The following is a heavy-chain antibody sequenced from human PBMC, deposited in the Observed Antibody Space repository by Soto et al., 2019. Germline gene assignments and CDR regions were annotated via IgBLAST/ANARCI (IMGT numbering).Heavy chain of an antibody. D-gene: IGHD3-22*01. CDR2: IYYSGST. Sequence: LETLSLTCTVSGGSISSYYWSWIRQPPGKGLEWIGYIYYSGSTNYNPSLKSRVTISVDTSKNQFSLKLSSVTAADTAVYYCARDRYYYDSSGYFRWFDPWGQGTLVTVSS. CDR1: GGSISSYY. J-gene: IGHJ5*02. CDR3: ARDRYYYDSSGYFRWFDP. V-gene: IGHV4-59*01.